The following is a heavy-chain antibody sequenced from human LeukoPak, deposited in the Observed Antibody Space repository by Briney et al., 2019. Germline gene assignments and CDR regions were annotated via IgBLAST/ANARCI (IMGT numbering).Heavy chain of an antibody. Sequence: PGGSLRLSCAASGFTFSSYAMSWVRQAPGKGLEWVSTISATADSTFYPDSVKGRFTISRDNAKNSLYLQMNSLRAEDTALYYCAKAPDIVVVPAANVDYYFDYWGQGTLVTVSS. V-gene: IGHV3-23*01. CDR2: ISATADST. J-gene: IGHJ4*02. CDR1: GFTFSSYA. D-gene: IGHD2-2*01. CDR3: AKAPDIVVVPAANVDYYFDY.